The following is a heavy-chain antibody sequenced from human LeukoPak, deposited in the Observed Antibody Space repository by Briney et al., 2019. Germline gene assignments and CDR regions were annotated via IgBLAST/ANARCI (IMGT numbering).Heavy chain of an antibody. Sequence: GASVTVSLKVSGYTLTELSMHWVRQAPGKGLEWMGGFDPEYGETIYAQKFQGRVTMTEDTSTDTAYMELSSLRSEDTAVYYCATAHSGSYNYWGQGTVVTVSS. J-gene: IGHJ4*02. CDR1: GYTLTELS. CDR2: FDPEYGET. CDR3: ATAHSGSYNY. D-gene: IGHD6-19*01. V-gene: IGHV1-24*01.